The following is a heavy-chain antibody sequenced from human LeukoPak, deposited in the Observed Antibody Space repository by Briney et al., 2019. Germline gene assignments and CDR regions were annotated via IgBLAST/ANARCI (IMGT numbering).Heavy chain of an antibody. CDR2: INPNSGGT. Sequence: GGSLRLSCVASGFTFSSYAMHWVRQAPGQGLEWMGWINPNSGGTNYAQKFQGRVTMTRDTSISTAYMELSRLRSDDTAVYYCARGHTYYYDSSGYPFDYWGQGTLVTVSS. CDR3: ARGHTYYYDSSGYPFDY. J-gene: IGHJ4*02. V-gene: IGHV1-2*02. CDR1: GFTFSSYA. D-gene: IGHD3-22*01.